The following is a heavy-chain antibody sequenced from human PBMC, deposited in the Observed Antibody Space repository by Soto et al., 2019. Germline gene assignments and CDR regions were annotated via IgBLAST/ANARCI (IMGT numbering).Heavy chain of an antibody. CDR2: ISYDGSNK. D-gene: IGHD2-15*01. CDR3: AVVAAIAPVDY. CDR1: GFTFSSYG. Sequence: GGSLRLSCAASGFTFSSYGMHWVRQAPGKGLEWVAVISYDGSNKYYADSVKGRFTISRDNSKNTLYLQMNSLRAEDTAVYYCAVVAAIAPVDYWGQGTLVTVSS. V-gene: IGHV3-30*03. J-gene: IGHJ4*02.